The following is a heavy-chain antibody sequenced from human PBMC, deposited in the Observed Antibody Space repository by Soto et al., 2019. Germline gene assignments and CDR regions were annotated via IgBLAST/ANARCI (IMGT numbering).Heavy chain of an antibody. CDR2: ISGSGGST. CDR1: GFTFSSYA. D-gene: IGHD2-21*01. J-gene: IGHJ6*02. Sequence: PGGSLRLSCAASGFTFSSYAMSWVRQAPGKGLEWVSAISGSGGSTYYADSVKGRFIISRDNSKNTLYLQMNSLRAEDTAVYYCAKDMRVVVRIYGMDVWGQGTTVTVSS. CDR3: AKDMRVVVRIYGMDV. V-gene: IGHV3-23*01.